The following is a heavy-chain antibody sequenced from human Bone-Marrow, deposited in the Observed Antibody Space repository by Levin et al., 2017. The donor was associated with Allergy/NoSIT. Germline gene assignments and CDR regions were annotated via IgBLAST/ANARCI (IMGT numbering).Heavy chain of an antibody. Sequence: KASETLSLTCAVSGGSISTYYWNWIRQPPGKGLEWIGYIYYSGSTNYNPSLKSRVTISVDTSKNQFSLRLSSVTAADTAVYYCARYASGSYSFDYWGQGTLVTVSS. J-gene: IGHJ4*02. V-gene: IGHV4-59*01. D-gene: IGHD3-10*01. CDR2: IYYSGST. CDR1: GGSISTYY. CDR3: ARYASGSYSFDY.